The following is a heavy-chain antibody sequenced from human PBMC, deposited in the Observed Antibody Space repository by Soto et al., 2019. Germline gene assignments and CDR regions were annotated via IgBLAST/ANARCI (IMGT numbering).Heavy chain of an antibody. CDR2: IYYSGST. Sequence: WETLSLTCTVSGGSISSYYWSWIRQPPGKGLEWIGYIYYSGSTNYNPSLKSRVTISVDTSKNQFSLKLSSVTAADTAVYYCARVYYDFWSGYLSTPEYYFDYWGQGTLVTVSS. D-gene: IGHD3-3*01. CDR1: GGSISSYY. V-gene: IGHV4-59*01. CDR3: ARVYYDFWSGYLSTPEYYFDY. J-gene: IGHJ4*02.